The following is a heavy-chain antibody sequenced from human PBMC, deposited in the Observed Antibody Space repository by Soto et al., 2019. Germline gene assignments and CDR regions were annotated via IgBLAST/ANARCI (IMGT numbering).Heavy chain of an antibody. CDR2: IIPIFGTA. CDR1: GGTFSSYA. CDR3: AREGASGSHIGY. D-gene: IGHD3-22*01. V-gene: IGHV1-69*01. Sequence: QVQLVQSGAEVKKPGSSVKVSCKASGGTFSSYAISWVRQAPGQGLEWMGGIIPIFGTANYAQKFQGRVTITADESTSIAYMELSSRRSEDTAVYYCAREGASGSHIGYWGQGTLVTVSS. J-gene: IGHJ4*02.